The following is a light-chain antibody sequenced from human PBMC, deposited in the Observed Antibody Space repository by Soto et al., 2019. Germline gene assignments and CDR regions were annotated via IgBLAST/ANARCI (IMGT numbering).Light chain of an antibody. J-gene: IGKJ4*01. Sequence: EIVLTQSPGTLSLSPGERATLSCRASQSVSSSYLAWYQQKPGQAPRLLIYAASSRATGTPDRFSGSGSGTDFTLTISRLEPEDFAVYYCQQYGSSPPVTFGGGTKVEIK. CDR1: QSVSSSY. CDR3: QQYGSSPPVT. V-gene: IGKV3-20*01. CDR2: AAS.